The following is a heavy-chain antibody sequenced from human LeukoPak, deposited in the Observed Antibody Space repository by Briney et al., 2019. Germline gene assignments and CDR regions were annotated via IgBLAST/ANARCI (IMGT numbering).Heavy chain of an antibody. Sequence: GGSLRLSCAASGFTVSSNYMSWVRQAPGKGLEWVSVIYSGGSTYYADSVKGRFTISRDNSKNTLYLQMNSLRAEVTAVYYCARDPVDTAMVTDYWGQGTLVTVSS. CDR3: ARDPVDTAMVTDY. CDR1: GFTVSSNY. V-gene: IGHV3-53*01. J-gene: IGHJ4*02. D-gene: IGHD5-18*01. CDR2: IYSGGST.